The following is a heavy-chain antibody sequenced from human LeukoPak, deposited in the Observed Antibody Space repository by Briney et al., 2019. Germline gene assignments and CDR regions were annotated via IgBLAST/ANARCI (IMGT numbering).Heavy chain of an antibody. Sequence: ASVKVSCMVSGYTLTELSMHWVRQAPGTGLEWTGGFDPEVGETIYAQKFQGKVTMTEDTSTDTAYMELSSLRSEDTGVYYCATAGIVGAIRWFDPWGQGNLVSVSS. CDR2: FDPEVGET. J-gene: IGHJ5*02. D-gene: IGHD1-26*01. CDR1: GYTLTELS. V-gene: IGHV1-24*01. CDR3: ATAGIVGAIRWFDP.